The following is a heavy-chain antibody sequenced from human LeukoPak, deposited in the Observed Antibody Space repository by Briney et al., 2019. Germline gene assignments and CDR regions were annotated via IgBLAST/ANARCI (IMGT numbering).Heavy chain of an antibody. D-gene: IGHD2-15*01. CDR3: VSDLGDYNDF. CDR2: INTQGTYT. CDR1: GITFSNYW. Sequence: GGSLRLSCVVSGITFSNYWMHWVRQDPGRGLLWVSRINTQGTYTNYADSVKGRFTISRDNAKNTLYLQISSLRADDTVVYYCVSDLGDYNDFWGQGTLVSVSS. J-gene: IGHJ4*02. V-gene: IGHV3-74*01.